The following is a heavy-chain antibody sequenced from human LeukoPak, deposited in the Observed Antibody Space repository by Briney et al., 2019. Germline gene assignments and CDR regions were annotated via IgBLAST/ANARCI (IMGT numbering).Heavy chain of an antibody. CDR3: SKDGGHPTENYYMDA. Sequence: GGSLRLSCAASGFTFSSHAMSWVRQAPGKGLEWVSIISGSSDSTYYADSVKGRFTISRDNSKRNLYLQINSVRAEGTRAYYYSKDGGHPTENYYMDAWGKGTTVTVSS. CDR2: ISGSSDST. D-gene: IGHD4-17*01. CDR1: GFTFSSHA. J-gene: IGHJ6*03. V-gene: IGHV3-23*01.